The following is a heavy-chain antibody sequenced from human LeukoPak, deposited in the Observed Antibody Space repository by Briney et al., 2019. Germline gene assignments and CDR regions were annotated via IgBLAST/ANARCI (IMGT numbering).Heavy chain of an antibody. V-gene: IGHV3-23*01. CDR2: ISGSGGST. D-gene: IGHD6-13*01. CDR1: GFTFSSYA. CDR3: AKEARVYNSSWLASDYLYY. Sequence: GGSLRLSCAASGFTFSSYAMSWVRQAPGKGLEWVSAISGSGGSTYYADSVKGRFTISRDNSKNTLYLQMNSLRAEDTAVYYSAKEARVYNSSWLASDYLYYWGQGTLVTVSS. J-gene: IGHJ4*02.